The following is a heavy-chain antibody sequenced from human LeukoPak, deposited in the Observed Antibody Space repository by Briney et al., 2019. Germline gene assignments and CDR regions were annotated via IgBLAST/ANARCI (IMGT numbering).Heavy chain of an antibody. J-gene: IGHJ4*02. CDR3: ASSPGGLRFLEWLFFDY. D-gene: IGHD3-3*01. CDR2: ISAHNGNT. Sequence: GASVKVSCKASAYTFTNYGIAWVRQAPGQGLEWMGWISAHNGNTNYAQKLQGRVTMTTDTATSTAYMELSSLRSEDTAVYYCASSPGGLRFLEWLFFDYWGQGTLVTVSS. CDR1: AYTFTNYG. V-gene: IGHV1-18*01.